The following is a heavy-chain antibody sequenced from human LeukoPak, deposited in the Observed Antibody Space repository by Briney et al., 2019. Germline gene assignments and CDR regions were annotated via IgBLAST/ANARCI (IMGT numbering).Heavy chain of an antibody. CDR3: SRGSYNSGGTSDY. V-gene: IGHV3-21*01. J-gene: IGHJ4*02. CDR1: GFTFSSYS. CDR2: ISSSSSYI. Sequence: TGGSLRLSXAASGFTFSSYSMNWVRQAPGKGLEWVSSISSSSSYIYYADSVKGRFTISRDNAKNSLYLQMNSLRAEDTAVYYCSRGSYNSGGTSDYWGQGNLVTVSS. D-gene: IGHD2-15*01.